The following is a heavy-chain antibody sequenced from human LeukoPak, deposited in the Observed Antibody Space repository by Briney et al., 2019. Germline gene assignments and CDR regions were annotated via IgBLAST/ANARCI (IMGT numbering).Heavy chain of an antibody. Sequence: SGGSLRLSCAASGFTFSSYSMNWVRQAPGKGLEWVSYISSSSSTIYYADSVKGRFTISRDNAKNSLYLQMNSLRAEDTAVYYCARDGERAPYYYYYMDVWGKGTTVTVSS. J-gene: IGHJ6*03. CDR1: GFTFSSYS. CDR3: ARDGERAPYYYYYMDV. V-gene: IGHV3-48*01. CDR2: ISSSSSTI. D-gene: IGHD1-1*01.